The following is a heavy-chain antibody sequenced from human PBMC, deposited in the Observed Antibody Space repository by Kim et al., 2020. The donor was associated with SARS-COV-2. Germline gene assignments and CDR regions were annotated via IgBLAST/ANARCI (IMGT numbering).Heavy chain of an antibody. Sequence: DTVKGRITIARDNTKNTLYLQMNSLRAEDTAVYYSAKDSTRGSYYGYFQHWGQGTLVTVSS. CDR3: AKDSTRGSYYGYFQH. D-gene: IGHD1-26*01. J-gene: IGHJ1*01. V-gene: IGHV3-23*01.